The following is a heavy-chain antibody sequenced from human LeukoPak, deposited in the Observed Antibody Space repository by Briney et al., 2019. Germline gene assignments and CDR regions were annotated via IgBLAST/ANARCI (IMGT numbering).Heavy chain of an antibody. J-gene: IGHJ3*02. CDR3: AKHTGSPI. CDR1: GITFSSYA. CDR2: ISGSGSTT. Sequence: GGSLRLSCAASGITFSSYAMSWVRQAPGKGLEWVSTISGSGSTTYYADSVKGRVTISRDNSKNTLSLQMNSLRAEDTAVYYCAKHTGSPIWGQGTMVTVSS. D-gene: IGHD4-17*01. V-gene: IGHV3-23*01.